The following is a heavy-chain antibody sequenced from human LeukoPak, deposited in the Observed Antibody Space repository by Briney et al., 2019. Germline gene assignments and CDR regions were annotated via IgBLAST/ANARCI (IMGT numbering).Heavy chain of an antibody. CDR3: ARGMSATSGYLELEY. Sequence: GGSLRLSCAASGFTFSSYAMSWVRQSPGNGLEWVSAISGSGGNTYSADSVKGRFTISRDNSKKTLFLHMNSLRAEDTAVYYCARGMSATSGYLELEYWGQGTLVTVST. D-gene: IGHD3-22*01. J-gene: IGHJ4*02. V-gene: IGHV3-23*01. CDR1: GFTFSSYA. CDR2: ISGSGGNT.